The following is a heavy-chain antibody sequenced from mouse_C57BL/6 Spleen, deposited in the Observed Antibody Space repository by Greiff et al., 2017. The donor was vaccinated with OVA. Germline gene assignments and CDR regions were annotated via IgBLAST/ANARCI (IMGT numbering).Heavy chain of an antibody. D-gene: IGHD3-3*01. CDR2: ISDGGSYT. CDR3: ARDRGGGGFAY. V-gene: IGHV5-4*01. CDR1: GFTFSSYA. J-gene: IGHJ3*01. Sequence: EVKLVESGGGLVKPGGSLKPSCAASGFTFSSYAMSWVRQTPEKRLEWVATISDGGSYTYYPDNVKGRVTISRDNAKNNLYLQMSHLKSEDTAMYYCARDRGGGGFAYWGQGTLVTVSA.